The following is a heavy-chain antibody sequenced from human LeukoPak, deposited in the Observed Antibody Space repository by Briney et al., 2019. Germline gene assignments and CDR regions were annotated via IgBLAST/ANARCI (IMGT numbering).Heavy chain of an antibody. J-gene: IGHJ4*02. CDR3: ARYGQLGY. D-gene: IGHD3-10*01. CDR2: IKEDGSEK. Sequence: GGSLRLSCAASGFTFRNSWMSWVRQAPGKGLEWVAHIKEDGSEKYYVDSVKGRFTISRDNAENLLYLQMNSLRAEDTAVYYCARYGQLGYWGQGTLVTVSS. V-gene: IGHV3-7*01. CDR1: GFTFRNSW.